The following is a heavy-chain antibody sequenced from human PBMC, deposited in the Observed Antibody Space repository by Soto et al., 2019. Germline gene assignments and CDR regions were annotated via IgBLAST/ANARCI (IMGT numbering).Heavy chain of an antibody. J-gene: IGHJ4*02. Sequence: EVQLVESGGGLVKPGGSLRLSFAASGFTFISNSRNWFGQAPGKGLEWVSSISSSSSYIYYADSVKGRFTISRDNAKNSLYLQMNSLRAEDTAVYYCARDWASDYYDSSGYYDYWGQGTLVTVSS. V-gene: IGHV3-21*01. CDR1: GFTFISNS. D-gene: IGHD3-22*01. CDR2: ISSSSSYI. CDR3: ARDWASDYYDSSGYYDY.